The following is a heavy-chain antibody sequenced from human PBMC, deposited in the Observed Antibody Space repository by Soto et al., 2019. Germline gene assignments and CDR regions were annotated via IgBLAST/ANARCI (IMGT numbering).Heavy chain of an antibody. CDR2: IYYSGST. D-gene: IGHD1-26*01. CDR3: ARGGATILDY. J-gene: IGHJ4*02. Sequence: SETLSLTCTVSGGSISSGGYYWSWIRQHPGKGLEWIGYIYYSGSTYYNPSLKSRVTISVDTSKNQFSLKLSSVTAADTAVYYCARGGATILDYWGQGTLVTVSS. CDR1: GGSISSGGYY. V-gene: IGHV4-31*03.